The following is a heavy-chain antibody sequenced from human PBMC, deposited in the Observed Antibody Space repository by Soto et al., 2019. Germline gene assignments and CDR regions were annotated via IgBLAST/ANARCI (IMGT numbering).Heavy chain of an antibody. Sequence: TQCLSSTVSGGYIVDRGGCWNWIRKHPGKCLEWVGYIYYSGETSYNPSLKSRLTISVDTSKTRFSLNLSSVTAADTAVYYCARDRGGENSSYGMDVWGQGTTVTVS. D-gene: IGHD3-16*01. CDR1: GGYIVDRGGC. CDR3: ARDRGGENSSYGMDV. J-gene: IGHJ6*02. V-gene: IGHV4-31*03. CDR2: IYYSGET.